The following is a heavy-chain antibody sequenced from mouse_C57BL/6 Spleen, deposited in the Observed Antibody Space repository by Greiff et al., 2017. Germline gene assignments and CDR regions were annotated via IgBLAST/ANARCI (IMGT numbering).Heavy chain of an antibody. Sequence: EVKVVESGGGLVQPGGSLKLSCAASGFTFSDYGMAWVRQAPRKGPEWVAFISNLAYSIYYADTVTGRFTISRENAKNTLYLEMSSLRSEDTAMYYCARLDTTVVAPHWYFDVWGTGTTVTVSS. CDR3: ARLDTTVVAPHWYFDV. V-gene: IGHV5-15*01. CDR2: ISNLAYSI. CDR1: GFTFSDYG. D-gene: IGHD1-1*01. J-gene: IGHJ1*03.